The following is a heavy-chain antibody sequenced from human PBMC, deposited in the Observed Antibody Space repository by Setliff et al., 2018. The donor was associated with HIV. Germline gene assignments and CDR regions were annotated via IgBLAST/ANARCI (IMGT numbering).Heavy chain of an antibody. Sequence: GGSLRLSCAASGFTFSSAWMGWVRQAPAKGLEWVTVIWYDGSDKYYADSVKGRFTISTDNSKKTLSLQMNSLRAVTVRNVAAVDCWGQGTLVTVSS. J-gene: IGHJ4*02. D-gene: IGHD6-19*01. V-gene: IGHV3-33*08. CDR3: VDC. CDR2: IWYDGSDK. CDR1: GFTFSSAW.